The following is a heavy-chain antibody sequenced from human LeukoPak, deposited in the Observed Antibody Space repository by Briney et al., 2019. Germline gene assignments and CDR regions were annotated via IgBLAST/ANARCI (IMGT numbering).Heavy chain of an antibody. CDR1: GGSLNTYY. J-gene: IGHJ6*02. Sequence: SETLSLTCSVSGGSLNTYYWSWIRQPAGKGLEWIGRIYISGNTNYNPSLQSRVTMSVDTSKNQFSLKVSSVTAADTAVYYCARLLYGDYYYYGMYVWGQGTTVTVSS. V-gene: IGHV4-4*07. CDR3: ARLLYGDYYYYGMYV. CDR2: IYISGNT. D-gene: IGHD4-17*01.